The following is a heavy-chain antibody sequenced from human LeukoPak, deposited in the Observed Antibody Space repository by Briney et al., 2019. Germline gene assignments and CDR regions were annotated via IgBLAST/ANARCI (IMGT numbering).Heavy chain of an antibody. Sequence: GGSPRLSCAASGFTFSTSGMHWVRHAPGKGLVWVSLINSDVSSTWYADSVKGRFTISRDNAKNTVYLQMYSLRAEDTAVYYCLKDADYWGHGTRVTVSS. CDR1: GFTFSTSG. J-gene: IGHJ4*01. CDR2: INSDVSST. V-gene: IGHV3-74*01. CDR3: LKDADY.